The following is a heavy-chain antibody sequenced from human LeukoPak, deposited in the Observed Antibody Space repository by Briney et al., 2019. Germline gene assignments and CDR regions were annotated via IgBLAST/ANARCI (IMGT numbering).Heavy chain of an antibody. J-gene: IGHJ4*02. D-gene: IGHD5-12*01. Sequence: AESLKISCKGSGYSFTSYWIGWVRQLPGKGLEWMGTIYPGDCDTRYSPSFQGQVTISADKSISTAYVQWSSLKASDTAMYYCARRLNSGYASSVDYWGQGTLVTVSS. CDR1: GYSFTSYW. CDR3: ARRLNSGYASSVDY. V-gene: IGHV5-51*01. CDR2: IYPGDCDT.